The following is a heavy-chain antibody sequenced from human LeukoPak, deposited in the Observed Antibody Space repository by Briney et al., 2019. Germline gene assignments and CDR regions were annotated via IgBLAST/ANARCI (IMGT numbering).Heavy chain of an antibody. D-gene: IGHD2-15*01. CDR3: ARDCSGGSCYGAFDI. Sequence: SQTLSLTCTVSGASIRSDDYYWSWIRQPPGKGLEWIGYIYDSGSTYYNPSLKSRITISVDTSENRFSLKLSSVTATDTAVYYCARDCSGGSCYGAFDIWGQGTMVTVSS. CDR1: GASIRSDDYY. J-gene: IGHJ3*02. V-gene: IGHV4-30-4*01. CDR2: IYDSGST.